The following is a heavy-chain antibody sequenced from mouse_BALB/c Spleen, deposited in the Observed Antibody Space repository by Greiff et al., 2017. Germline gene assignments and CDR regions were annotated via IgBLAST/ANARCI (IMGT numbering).Heavy chain of an antibody. Sequence: EVNLVESGGGLVQPGGSRKLSCAASGFTFSSFGMHWVRQAPEKGLEWVAYISSGSSTIYYADTVKGRFTISRDNPKNTLFLQMTSLRSEDTAMYYCARVDYDGGFAYWGQGTLVTVSA. CDR2: ISSGSSTI. V-gene: IGHV5-17*02. J-gene: IGHJ3*01. CDR1: GFTFSSFG. CDR3: ARVDYDGGFAY. D-gene: IGHD2-4*01.